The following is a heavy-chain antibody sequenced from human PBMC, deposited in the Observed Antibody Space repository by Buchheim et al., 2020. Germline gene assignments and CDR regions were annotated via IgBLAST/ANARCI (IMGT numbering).Heavy chain of an antibody. Sequence: QVQLVQSGAEVKKPGSSVKVSCKASGGTFSSYAISWVRQAPGQGLEWMGWISPHNGKTNYAQRLQGRVTMTTDTSASTAYMELRSLRSDDTALYYCARAYCGTDCYRAGDVWGQGT. CDR1: GGTFSSYA. CDR3: ARAYCGTDCYRAGDV. V-gene: IGHV1-18*01. J-gene: IGHJ6*02. D-gene: IGHD2-21*02. CDR2: ISPHNGKT.